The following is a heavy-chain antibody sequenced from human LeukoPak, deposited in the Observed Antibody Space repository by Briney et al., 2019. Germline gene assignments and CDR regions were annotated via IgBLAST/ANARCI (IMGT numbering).Heavy chain of an antibody. J-gene: IGHJ6*03. CDR3: ARGTDCSSTSCYLGWIIGKYYYYMDV. Sequence: PGGSLRLSCAASGFIFGSYSMNWVRQAPGKGLEWVANIKQDGSEKYYVDSVKGRFTISRDNAKKSLYLQMNSLRAEDTAVYYCARGTDCSSTSCYLGWIIGKYYYYMDVWGKGTTVTVSS. V-gene: IGHV3-7*01. CDR2: IKQDGSEK. D-gene: IGHD2-2*01. CDR1: GFIFGSYS.